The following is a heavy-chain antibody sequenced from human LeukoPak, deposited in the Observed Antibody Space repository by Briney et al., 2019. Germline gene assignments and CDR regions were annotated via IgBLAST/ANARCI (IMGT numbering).Heavy chain of an antibody. CDR3: ARVYCSSTSCYSSYYYAMDV. J-gene: IGHJ6*02. Sequence: GASVKVSCKASGGTFSSYAISWVRQAPGQGLEWMGGIIPIFGTANYAQKFQGRVTITADESTSTAYMELSSLRSEDTAVYYCARVYCSSTSCYSSYYYAMDVWGQGTTVSVSS. CDR2: IIPIFGTA. V-gene: IGHV1-69*13. D-gene: IGHD2-2*01. CDR1: GGTFSSYA.